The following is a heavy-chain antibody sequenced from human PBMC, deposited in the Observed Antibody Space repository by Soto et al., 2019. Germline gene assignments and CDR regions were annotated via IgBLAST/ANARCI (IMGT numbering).Heavy chain of an antibody. CDR2: MSVYDGNT. CDR1: GYKSINFY. CDR3: ARVEYRDLVYTDV. J-gene: IGHJ4*02. V-gene: IGHV1-18*01. D-gene: IGHD2-21*02. Sequence: GASVKVSCKASGYKSINFYLAWVRQAPGQGLEWMGLMSVYDGNTDYGQKFQDRVVMTTDTATTTAYMELRRLRSDDSAVYYCARVEYRDLVYTDVCGQGTQLTVSS.